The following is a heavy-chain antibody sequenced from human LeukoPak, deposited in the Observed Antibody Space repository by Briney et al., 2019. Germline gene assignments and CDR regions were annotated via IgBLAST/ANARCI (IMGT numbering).Heavy chain of an antibody. V-gene: IGHV3-23*01. CDR2: ITNSGDST. J-gene: IGHJ4*02. CDR3: AKDASCSN. Sequence: PGGSLRLSXQASGFTFYMYAMSWVRQAPGKGLEWVSTITNSGDSTYYADSVKGRFTISRDNSKNTVYLQVNSLRADDTAVYYCAKDASCSNWGQGTLVTVSS. D-gene: IGHD3-10*02. CDR1: GFTFYMYA.